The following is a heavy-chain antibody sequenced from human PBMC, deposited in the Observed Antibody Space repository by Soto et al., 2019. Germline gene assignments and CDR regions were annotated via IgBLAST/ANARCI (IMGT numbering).Heavy chain of an antibody. CDR1: SFSISSGYY. CDR2: IYYSGST. CDR3: ARDLYDSSGSYYDY. J-gene: IGHJ4*02. Sequence: PSETLSLTCAVSSFSISSGYYWGWVRQPPGKGLEWIGYIYYSGSTNYNPSLKSRVTISVDTSKNQFSLKLSSVTAADTAVYYCARDLYDSSGSYYDYWGQGTLVTVSS. V-gene: IGHV4-61*01. D-gene: IGHD3-22*01.